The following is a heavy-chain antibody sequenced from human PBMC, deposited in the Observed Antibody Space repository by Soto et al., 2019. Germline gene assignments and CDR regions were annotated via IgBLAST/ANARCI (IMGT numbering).Heavy chain of an antibody. Sequence: QVQLQESGPGLVKPSETLSLTCTVSGGSISSYYWSWIRQPPGKGLEWIGDIYYSGSTNYNPSLKTRVTLSVDTSKNQFSLKLSSVTAADTAVYYCARMVIAAAGTVYYYGMDVWGQGTTVTVSS. CDR2: IYYSGST. CDR1: GGSISSYY. CDR3: ARMVIAAAGTVYYYGMDV. V-gene: IGHV4-59*01. D-gene: IGHD6-13*01. J-gene: IGHJ6*02.